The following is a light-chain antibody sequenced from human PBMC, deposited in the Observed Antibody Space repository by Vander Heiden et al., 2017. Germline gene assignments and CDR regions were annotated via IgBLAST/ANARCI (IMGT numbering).Light chain of an antibody. J-gene: IGLJ2*01. CDR2: EVC. Sequence: QSPLPQPASVSASPGQSIPISCAGASGDIGADNYVSWYQQHPGRAPKVVIYEVCQRPSGIFNRFSGTKSDTTAYLTISGLQPEDEADYYCTSYASDTLVVFGGGTRLTV. CDR3: TSYASDTLVV. V-gene: IGLV2-14*01. CDR1: SGDIGADNY.